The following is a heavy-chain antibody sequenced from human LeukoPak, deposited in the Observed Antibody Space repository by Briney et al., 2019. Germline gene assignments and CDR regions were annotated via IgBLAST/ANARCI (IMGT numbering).Heavy chain of an antibody. CDR1: GGSISSYY. D-gene: IGHD5-18*01. CDR2: IYSSGST. J-gene: IGHJ4*02. CDR3: ARHVGIHLWSLYFDY. V-gene: IGHV4-59*08. Sequence: PSETLSLTCIVSGGSISSYYWSWIRQPPGKGLEWIGYIYSSGSTDYNPSLKSRVTISLDTPNHQFSLKLTSVTAADTAVYYCARHVGIHLWSLYFDYWGQGSLVTVSS.